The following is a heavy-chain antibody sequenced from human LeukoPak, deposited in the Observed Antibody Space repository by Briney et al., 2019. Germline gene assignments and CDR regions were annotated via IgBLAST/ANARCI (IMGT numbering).Heavy chain of an antibody. Sequence: PGGSLRLSCAASGFTFSNYSMNWVRQAPGKGLEWVSSISSRSSYIYYADSVKGRFTISRDNAKKSLYLRVNSLTVEDTAIYYCARAYGGSVGPVYYSDSWGQGTLVTVSS. V-gene: IGHV3-21*01. CDR3: ARAYGGSVGPVYYSDS. J-gene: IGHJ4*02. CDR1: GFTFSNYS. D-gene: IGHD4-23*01. CDR2: ISSRSSYI.